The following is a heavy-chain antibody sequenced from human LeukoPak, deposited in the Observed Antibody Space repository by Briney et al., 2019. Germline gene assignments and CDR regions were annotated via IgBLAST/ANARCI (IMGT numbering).Heavy chain of an antibody. Sequence: SVKVSCKASGGTFSSYAISWVRQAPGQGLEWMGGIIPIFGTANYAQKFQGRVTITADKSTSTAYMELSSLRSEDTAVYYCAEGTSHYYYYMDVWGKGTTVTVSS. D-gene: IGHD2-8*01. CDR1: GGTFSSYA. CDR2: IIPIFGTA. J-gene: IGHJ6*03. V-gene: IGHV1-69*06. CDR3: AEGTSHYYYYMDV.